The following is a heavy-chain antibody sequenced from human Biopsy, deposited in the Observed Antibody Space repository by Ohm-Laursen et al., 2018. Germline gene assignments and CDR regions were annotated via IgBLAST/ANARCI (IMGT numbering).Heavy chain of an antibody. Sequence: SLRLSCAATGFTFSMRAMSWVRQFPGKGLEWVSGISGTGAGTHYADSVKGRFTVSRDNSRNTLFLQMNSLGAEDTAVYYCAKGRHTLLDAFDFWGQGTLVTVSS. D-gene: IGHD2/OR15-2a*01. CDR1: GFTFSMRA. J-gene: IGHJ3*01. CDR3: AKGRHTLLDAFDF. CDR2: ISGTGAGT. V-gene: IGHV3-23*01.